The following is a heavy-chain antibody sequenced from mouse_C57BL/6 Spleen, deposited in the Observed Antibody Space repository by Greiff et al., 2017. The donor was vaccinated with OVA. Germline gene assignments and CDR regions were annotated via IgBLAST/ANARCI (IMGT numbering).Heavy chain of an antibody. V-gene: IGHV1-64*01. CDR1: GYTFTSYW. CDR2: IHPNSGST. CDR3: ALNYYDYGGYFDY. Sequence: QVQLQQPGAELVKPGASVKLSCKASGYTFTSYWMHWVKQRPGQGLEWIGMIHPNSGSTNYNEKFKSKATLTVDKSSSTAYMQLSSLTSEDSAVYYCALNYYDYGGYFDYWGQGTTLTVSS. D-gene: IGHD2-4*01. J-gene: IGHJ2*01.